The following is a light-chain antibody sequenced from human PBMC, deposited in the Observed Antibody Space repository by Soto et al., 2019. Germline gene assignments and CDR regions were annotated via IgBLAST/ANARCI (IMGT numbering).Light chain of an antibody. CDR3: CSFTSSNTHV. CDR1: SSDFGNYNL. CDR2: EVN. Sequence: ALTQPASVSGSPGQSITISCTGTSSDFGNYNLVSWYQQHPGKVPKLILFEVNKRPSGVSGRFSGSKSGNTASLTISGLQAEDEADYYCCSFTSSNTHVFGTGTKVTVL. J-gene: IGLJ1*01. V-gene: IGLV2-23*02.